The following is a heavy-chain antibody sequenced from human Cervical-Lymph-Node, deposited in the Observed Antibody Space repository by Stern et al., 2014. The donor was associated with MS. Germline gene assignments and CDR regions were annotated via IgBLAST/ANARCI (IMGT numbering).Heavy chain of an antibody. D-gene: IGHD2-2*01. CDR3: ARDGYSSTEYYIDI. J-gene: IGHJ4*02. V-gene: IGHV4-61*08. CDR2: IYYGGST. CDR1: GDSGRSRGYY. Sequence: LQLQESGPGLVRPSETLSLTCTVSGDSGRSRGYYWSWIRQAPGKGLEWIGFIYYGGSTSYNPSLRGRVTISMDMSKKQFSLSLSSVTAADTAVYYCARDGYSSTEYYIDIWGQGTLVTVSS.